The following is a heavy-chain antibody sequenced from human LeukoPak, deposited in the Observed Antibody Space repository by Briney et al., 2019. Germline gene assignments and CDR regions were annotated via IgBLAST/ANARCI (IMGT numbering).Heavy chain of an antibody. CDR2: IYTSGST. V-gene: IGHV4-61*02. Sequence: SETLSLTCTVSGGSISSSSYYWGWIRQPAGKGLEWIGRIYTSGSTNYNPSLKSRVTMSVDTSKNQFSLKLSSVTAADTAVYYCARSAPLGYYMDVWGKGTTVTVSS. CDR1: GGSISSSSYY. CDR3: ARSAPLGYYMDV. J-gene: IGHJ6*03. D-gene: IGHD6-6*01.